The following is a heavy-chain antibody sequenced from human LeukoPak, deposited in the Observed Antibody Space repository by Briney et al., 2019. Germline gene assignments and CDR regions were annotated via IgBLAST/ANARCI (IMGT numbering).Heavy chain of an antibody. Sequence: SETLSLTCAVYGGSLSGYYWSWIRQPPGKGLEWIGEINHSGSTNYNPSLKSRVTISVDTSKNQFSLKLSSVTAADTAVYYCARDRYSGSGVFDYWGQGTLVTVSS. CDR1: GGSLSGYY. CDR3: ARDRYSGSGVFDY. V-gene: IGHV4-34*01. J-gene: IGHJ4*02. CDR2: INHSGST. D-gene: IGHD1-26*01.